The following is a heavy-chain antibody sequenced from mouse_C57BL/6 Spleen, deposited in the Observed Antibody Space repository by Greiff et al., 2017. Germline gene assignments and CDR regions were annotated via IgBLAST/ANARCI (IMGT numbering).Heavy chain of an antibody. V-gene: IGHV5-17*01. CDR1: GFTFSDYG. Sequence: EVHLVESGGGLVKPGGSLKLSCAASGFTFSDYGMHWVRQAPEKGLEWVAYISSGSSTIYYADTVKGRFTISRDNAKNTLFLQMTRLRSEDTAMYYCARRYDYDGYFDYWGQGTTLTVSS. CDR2: ISSGSSTI. CDR3: ARRYDYDGYFDY. J-gene: IGHJ2*01. D-gene: IGHD2-4*01.